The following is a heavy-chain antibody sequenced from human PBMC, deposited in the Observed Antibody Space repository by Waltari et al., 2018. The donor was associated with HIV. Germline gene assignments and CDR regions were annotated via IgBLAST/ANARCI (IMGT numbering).Heavy chain of an antibody. V-gene: IGHV4-34*01. Sequence: QVQLQQWGAGLLKPSETLSLTCAVYGGSFSGYYWSWIRQPPGKGLEWIGEINHSGSTNYNPSLKRRVTISVDTSKNQFSLKLSSGTAADTAVYYCARVGYCSGGSCAATGYYFDYWGQGTLVTVSS. CDR3: ARVGYCSGGSCAATGYYFDY. CDR2: INHSGST. CDR1: GGSFSGYY. D-gene: IGHD2-15*01. J-gene: IGHJ4*02.